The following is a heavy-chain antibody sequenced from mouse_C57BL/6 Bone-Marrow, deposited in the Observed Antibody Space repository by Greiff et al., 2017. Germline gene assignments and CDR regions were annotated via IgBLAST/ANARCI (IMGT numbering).Heavy chain of an antibody. CDR3: TPPQATSWFAY. CDR1: GFNIKDDY. V-gene: IGHV14-4*01. D-gene: IGHD3-2*02. Sequence: EVQLVASGAELVRPGASVQLSCTASGFNIKDDYMHWVKQRPEQGLEWLGWIDPENGDTEYASKFQGKATITADTSSNTAYLQLSSLTSEDTAVYYCTPPQATSWFAYWGQGTLVTVSA. J-gene: IGHJ3*01. CDR2: IDPENGDT.